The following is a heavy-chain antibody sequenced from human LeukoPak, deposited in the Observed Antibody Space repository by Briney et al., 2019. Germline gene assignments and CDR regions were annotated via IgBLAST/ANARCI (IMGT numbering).Heavy chain of an antibody. D-gene: IGHD2-2*01. CDR3: AKEAYCSSTSCYRRYFQR. Sequence: PGGSLRLSCAASGFTFSSYWMHWVRQAPGKGLVWVSRINSDGSSTSYADSVKGRFTISRDNAKNTLYLQMNSLRAEDTAVYYCAKEAYCSSTSCYRRYFQRWGQGTLVTVSS. J-gene: IGHJ1*01. CDR2: INSDGSST. V-gene: IGHV3-74*01. CDR1: GFTFSSYW.